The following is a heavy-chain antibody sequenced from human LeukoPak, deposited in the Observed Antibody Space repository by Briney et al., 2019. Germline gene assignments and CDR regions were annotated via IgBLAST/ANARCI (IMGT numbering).Heavy chain of an antibody. D-gene: IGHD5-24*01. Sequence: SETLSLTCAVYGGSFSGYYWSWIRQPPGKGLEGIGEINHSGSTNYNPSLKSRVTISVDTSKNQLSLKLSSVTAADTAVYYCARDTGRGAFDIWGQGTMVTVSS. CDR3: ARDTGRGAFDI. CDR1: GGSFSGYY. V-gene: IGHV4-34*01. CDR2: INHSGST. J-gene: IGHJ3*02.